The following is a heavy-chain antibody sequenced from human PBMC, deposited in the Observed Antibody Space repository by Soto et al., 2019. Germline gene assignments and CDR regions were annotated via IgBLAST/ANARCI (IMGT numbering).Heavy chain of an antibody. V-gene: IGHV4-30-2*01. CDR1: GGSISSGGYS. CDR2: IYHSGST. Sequence: SETLSLTSAVSGGSISSGGYSWSWIRQPPGKGLEWIGYIYHSGSTYYNPSLKSRVTISVDRSKNQFSLKLSSVTAADTAVYYCSRVPGPWGQGTLVTV. CDR3: SRVPGP. J-gene: IGHJ5*02.